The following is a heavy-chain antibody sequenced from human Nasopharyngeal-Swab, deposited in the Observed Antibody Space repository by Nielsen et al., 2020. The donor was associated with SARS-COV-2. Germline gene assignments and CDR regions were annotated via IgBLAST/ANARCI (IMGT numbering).Heavy chain of an antibody. D-gene: IGHD3-3*01. Sequence: VRQAPGKGLEWVGRIKSKTDGGTTDYAAPVKGRFTISRDDSKNTLYLQMNSLKTEDTAVYYCAKEPFYDFWSGYYWDYWGQGTLVTVSS. CDR2: IKSKTDGGTT. V-gene: IGHV3-15*07. J-gene: IGHJ4*02. CDR3: AKEPFYDFWSGYYWDY.